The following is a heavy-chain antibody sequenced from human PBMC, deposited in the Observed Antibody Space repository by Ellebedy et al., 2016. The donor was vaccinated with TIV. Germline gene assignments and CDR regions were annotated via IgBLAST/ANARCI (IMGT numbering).Heavy chain of an antibody. CDR2: ISAYNGKT. D-gene: IGHD2-2*01. CDR3: ARRGYADI. V-gene: IGHV1-18*01. J-gene: IGHJ4*02. Sequence: AASVKVSCKASGYTFTSYGISWVRQAPGQGLEWVGWISAYNGKTDYAQKLQGRVTMTTDRSTSTAYMELRSLRSDDTAIYYCARRGYADIWGQGTLVTVSS. CDR1: GYTFTSYG.